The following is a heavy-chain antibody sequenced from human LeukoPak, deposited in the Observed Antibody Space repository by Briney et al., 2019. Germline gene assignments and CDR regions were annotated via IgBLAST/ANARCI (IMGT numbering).Heavy chain of an antibody. CDR3: ARAVDNSIDL. CDR1: DGSITTYY. V-gene: IGHV4-39*01. D-gene: IGHD2/OR15-2a*01. Sequence: SETLSLTCTVSDGSITTYYWGWVRQPPGKGREYIGTVHYSGTTYYNPSPRSRLTMSVDTSKNPISLKLNSVTAADTALYYCARAVDNSIDLWGQGFLVTVSS. CDR2: VHYSGTT. J-gene: IGHJ5*02.